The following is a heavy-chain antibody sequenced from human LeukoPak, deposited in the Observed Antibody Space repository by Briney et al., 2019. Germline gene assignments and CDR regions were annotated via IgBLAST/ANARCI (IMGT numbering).Heavy chain of an antibody. CDR3: ARRGLGNRWSFDY. D-gene: IGHD4-23*01. CDR2: MNPNSGNT. CDR1: GYTFTSYD. Sequence: GASVKVSCKASGYTFTSYDINWVRQATGQGLEWMGWMNPNSGNTGYAQKFQGRVTITRNTSTSTAYMELSSLRSEDTAVYYCARRGLGNRWSFDYWGQGTLVTVSS. V-gene: IGHV1-8*03. J-gene: IGHJ4*02.